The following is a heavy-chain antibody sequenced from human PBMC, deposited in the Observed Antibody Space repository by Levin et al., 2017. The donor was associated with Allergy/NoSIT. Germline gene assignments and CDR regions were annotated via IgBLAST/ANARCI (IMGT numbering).Heavy chain of an antibody. V-gene: IGHV3-21*01. Sequence: GGSLRLSCAASGFTFSSYSMNWVRQAPGKGLEWVSSISSSSSYIYYADSVKGRFTISRDNAKNSLYLQMNSLRAEDTAVYYCASITMVQGVMMIWGQGTLVTVSS. CDR1: GFTFSSYS. J-gene: IGHJ4*02. D-gene: IGHD3-10*01. CDR2: ISSSSSYI. CDR3: ASITMVQGVMMI.